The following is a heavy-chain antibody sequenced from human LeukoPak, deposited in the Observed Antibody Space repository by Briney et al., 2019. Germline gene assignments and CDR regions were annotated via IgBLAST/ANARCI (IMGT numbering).Heavy chain of an antibody. CDR3: ARAGYYDSSGYYPNDAFDI. V-gene: IGHV4-59*01. Sequence: SETLSLTCTVSGGSISSYYWSWIRQPPGKGLEWTGYIYYSGSTNYNPSLKSRVTISVDTSKNQFSLKLSSVTAADTAVYYCARAGYYDSSGYYPNDAFDIWGQGTMVTVSS. CDR2: IYYSGST. J-gene: IGHJ3*02. CDR1: GGSISSYY. D-gene: IGHD3-22*01.